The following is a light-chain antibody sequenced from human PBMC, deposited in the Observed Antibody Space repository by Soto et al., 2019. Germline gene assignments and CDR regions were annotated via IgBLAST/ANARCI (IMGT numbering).Light chain of an antibody. CDR1: QSVSSNY. Sequence: EIVLTQSPGTLSLSPGEPAIFSCRASQSVSSNYLAWYQQKPGQAPRLLIYGTSSRATDIPDRFSGSGSGTDFTLTISRLEPEDFALYYCQHYGSSPRTFGQGTKVDIK. J-gene: IGKJ1*01. CDR2: GTS. CDR3: QHYGSSPRT. V-gene: IGKV3-20*01.